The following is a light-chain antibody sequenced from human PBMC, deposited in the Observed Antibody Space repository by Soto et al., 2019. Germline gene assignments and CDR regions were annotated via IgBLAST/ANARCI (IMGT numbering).Light chain of an antibody. CDR3: FSYTSSHTRV. J-gene: IGLJ3*02. Sequence: QSALTQPASVSGSPGQSITISCTGTSDDVGRFRFVSWYQQHPGKAPELLIYEVNNRPSGISNRFSGSKSGNTDSLIITCLQAEDEADYYCFSYTSSHTRVFGGGTKLTVL. V-gene: IGLV2-14*01. CDR2: EVN. CDR1: SDDVGRFRF.